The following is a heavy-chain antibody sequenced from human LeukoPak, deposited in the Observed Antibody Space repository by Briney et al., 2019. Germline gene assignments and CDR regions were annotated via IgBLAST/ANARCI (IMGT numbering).Heavy chain of an antibody. CDR1: GFTFGSYA. Sequence: RTGGSLRLSCAASGFTFGSYAMHWVRQAPGKGLEWVAVISYDGSNKYYADSVKGRFTISRDNSKNTLYLQMNSLRAEDTAVYYCARPHGYNYYYYYGMDVWGQGTTVTVSS. D-gene: IGHD5-24*01. CDR3: ARPHGYNYYYYYGMDV. V-gene: IGHV3-30*04. CDR2: ISYDGSNK. J-gene: IGHJ6*02.